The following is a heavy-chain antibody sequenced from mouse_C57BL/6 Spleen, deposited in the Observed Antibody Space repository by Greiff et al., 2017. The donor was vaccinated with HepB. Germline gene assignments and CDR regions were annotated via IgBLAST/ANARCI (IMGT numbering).Heavy chain of an antibody. CDR3: AREGDGNYFYYAMDY. Sequence: QVQLKQSGPELVKPGASVKISCKASGYAFSSSWMNWVKQRPGKGLEWIGRIYPGDGDTNYNGKFKGKATLTADKSSSTAYMQLSSLTSEDSAVYFCAREGDGNYFYYAMDYWGQGTSVTVSS. CDR2: IYPGDGDT. J-gene: IGHJ4*01. V-gene: IGHV1-82*01. D-gene: IGHD2-1*01. CDR1: GYAFSSSW.